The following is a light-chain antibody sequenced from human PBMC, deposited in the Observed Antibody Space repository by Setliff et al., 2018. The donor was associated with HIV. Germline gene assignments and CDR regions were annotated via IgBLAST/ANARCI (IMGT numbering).Light chain of an antibody. CDR1: SGSIASNY. J-gene: IGLJ3*02. Sequence: NFMLTQPHSVSESPGKTVTISCTRRSGSIASNYVQWYQQRPGSSPATVIYEDNQRPSGVPDRFSGSIDISSNSASLTISGLKTEDEADYYCQSYDPNNGVFGGGTKVTVL. V-gene: IGLV6-57*01. CDR2: EDN. CDR3: QSYDPNNGV.